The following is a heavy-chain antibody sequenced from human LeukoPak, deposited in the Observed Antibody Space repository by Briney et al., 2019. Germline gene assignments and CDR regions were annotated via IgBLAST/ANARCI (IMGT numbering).Heavy chain of an antibody. J-gene: IGHJ6*03. CDR1: GFTFSSYS. Sequence: PGGSLRLSCAASGFTFSSYSMNWVRQAPGKGLEWVSYISSSSSTIYYADSVKGRFTISRDNAKNSLYLQMNSLRAEDTAVYYCARKAGTGYYYCYMDVWGKGTTVTVSS. CDR3: ARKAGTGYYYCYMDV. V-gene: IGHV3-48*01. D-gene: IGHD6-19*01. CDR2: ISSSSSTI.